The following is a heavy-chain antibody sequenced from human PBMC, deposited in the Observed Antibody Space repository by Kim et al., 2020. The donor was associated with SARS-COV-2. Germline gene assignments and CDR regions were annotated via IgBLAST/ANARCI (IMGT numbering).Heavy chain of an antibody. V-gene: IGHV3-23*01. CDR1: GFTFSSYA. J-gene: IGHJ4*02. D-gene: IGHD3-3*01. CDR2: ISGSGGST. Sequence: GGSLRLSCAASGFTFSSYAMSWVRQAPGKGLEWVSAISGSGGSTYYADSVKGRFTISRDNSKNTLYLQMNSLRAEDTAVYYCAKTPRITIFGVAHTYYFDYWGQGTLVTVSS. CDR3: AKTPRITIFGVAHTYYFDY.